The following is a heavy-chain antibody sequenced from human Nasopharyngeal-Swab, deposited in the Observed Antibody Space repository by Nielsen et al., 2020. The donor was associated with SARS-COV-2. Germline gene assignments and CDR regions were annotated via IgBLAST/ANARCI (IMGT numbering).Heavy chain of an antibody. D-gene: IGHD6-13*01. Sequence: ASVKVSCKASGYTFTGYYMHWVRQAPGQGLEWMGRINPNSGGPNYAQKFQGWVTMSRDTSISTAYMELSRLRSDDTAVYYCARGPQDTRVMDVWGQGTTVTVSS. CDR2: INPNSGGP. V-gene: IGHV1-2*04. CDR1: GYTFTGYY. CDR3: ARGPQDTRVMDV. J-gene: IGHJ6*02.